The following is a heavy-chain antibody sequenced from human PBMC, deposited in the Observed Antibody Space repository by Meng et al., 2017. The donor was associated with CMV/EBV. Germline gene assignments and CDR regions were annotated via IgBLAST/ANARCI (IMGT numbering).Heavy chain of an antibody. V-gene: IGHV3-21*01. CDR3: ARDDPPYNWHPYYYGMDV. D-gene: IGHD1-20*01. CDR1: GFTFSSYS. CDR2: ISSSSSYI. Sequence: GESLMTSCAASGFTFSSYSMNWVRQAPGKGLEWVSSISSSSSYIYYADSVKGRFTISRDNAKNSLYLQMNSLRAEDTAVYYCARDDPPYNWHPYYYGMDVWGQGTTVTVSS. J-gene: IGHJ6*02.